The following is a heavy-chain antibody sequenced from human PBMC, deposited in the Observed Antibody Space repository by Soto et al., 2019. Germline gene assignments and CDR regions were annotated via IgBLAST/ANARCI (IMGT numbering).Heavy chain of an antibody. CDR3: ARGGSGSYCDY. Sequence: QVQLVESGGGVVKHGRSLRLSCAASGFTFSSYAMHWVRQAPGKGLEWVAVISYDGSNKYYADSVKGRFTISRDNSKNTLYLQMNSLRAEDTAVYYCARGGSGSYCDYWGQGTLVTVSS. CDR2: ISYDGSNK. D-gene: IGHD1-26*01. V-gene: IGHV3-30-3*01. CDR1: GFTFSSYA. J-gene: IGHJ4*02.